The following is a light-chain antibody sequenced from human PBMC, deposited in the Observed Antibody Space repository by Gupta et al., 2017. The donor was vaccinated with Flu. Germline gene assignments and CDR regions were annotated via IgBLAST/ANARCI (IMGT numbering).Light chain of an antibody. CDR3: NSYGASAC. Sequence: QSPLTQPRSLSGSPGQSVAISCTGTSNDVGAFDYVPWSQQHPGQAPKLIIYDVNTRPSGVPDRCTGSKSATTATLTISGLQPQDEADYYDNSYGASACFGGGTRLT. CDR2: DVN. V-gene: IGLV2-11*01. J-gene: IGLJ2*01. CDR1: SNDVGAFDY.